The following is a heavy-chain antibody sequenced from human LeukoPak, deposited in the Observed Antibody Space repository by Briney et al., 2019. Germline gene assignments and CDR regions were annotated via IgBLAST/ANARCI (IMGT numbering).Heavy chain of an antibody. J-gene: IGHJ4*02. Sequence: ASVKVSCKASGYTFTNYNINWVRRATGQGLEWMGWMNPNSGNTGYAQKFQGRVTMTRNTSISTAYMELSTLRSEDTAVYYCARAASVATDEDWGQGTLVTVSS. D-gene: IGHD5-12*01. CDR1: GYTFTNYN. CDR3: ARAASVATDED. V-gene: IGHV1-8*01. CDR2: MNPNSGNT.